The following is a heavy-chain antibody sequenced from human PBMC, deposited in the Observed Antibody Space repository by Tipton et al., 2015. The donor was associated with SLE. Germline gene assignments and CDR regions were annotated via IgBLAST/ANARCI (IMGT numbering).Heavy chain of an antibody. V-gene: IGHV4-59*01. CDR1: GGSISSYY. CDR2: IYYSGST. CDR3: ARVDYGDYGGGAFDI. D-gene: IGHD4-17*01. J-gene: IGHJ3*02. Sequence: LRLSCTVSGGSISSYYWSWIRQPPGKGLEWIGHIYYSGSTNYNPSLKSRVTISVDTSKNQFSLKLSSVTAADTAVYYCARVDYGDYGGGAFDIWGQGTMVTVSS.